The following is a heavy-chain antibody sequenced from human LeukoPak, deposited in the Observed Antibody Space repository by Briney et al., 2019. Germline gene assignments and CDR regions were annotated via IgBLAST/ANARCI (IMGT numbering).Heavy chain of an antibody. Sequence: GSLRLSCVASGFPFSSYWMTWVRQAPGKGLEWVANIKQDGSKKSYVDSVKGRFTISRDNAKNSLYLQMNSLRAEGTAIYYCTRVGYIDEGIDYWGQGTLVTVSS. V-gene: IGHV3-7*04. CDR3: TRVGYIDEGIDY. CDR1: GFPFSSYW. CDR2: IKQDGSKK. J-gene: IGHJ4*02. D-gene: IGHD5-24*01.